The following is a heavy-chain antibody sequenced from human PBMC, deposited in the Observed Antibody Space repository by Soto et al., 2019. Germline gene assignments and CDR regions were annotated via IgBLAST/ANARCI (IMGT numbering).Heavy chain of an antibody. V-gene: IGHV3-23*01. CDR3: AKDSRSSYYDYVWGSYLPNY. CDR2: ISGSGGST. CDR1: GFTFSSYA. Sequence: GGSLRLSCAASGFTFSSYAMSWVRQAPGKGLEWVSAISGSGGSTYYADSVKGRFTISRDNSKNTLYLQMNSLRAEDTAVYYCAKDSRSSYYDYVWGSYLPNYWGQGTLVTVSS. J-gene: IGHJ4*02. D-gene: IGHD3-16*02.